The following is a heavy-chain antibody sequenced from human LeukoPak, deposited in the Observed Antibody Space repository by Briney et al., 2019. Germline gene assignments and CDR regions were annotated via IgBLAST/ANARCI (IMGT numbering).Heavy chain of an antibody. V-gene: IGHV4-34*01. CDR1: GGSFSGYY. D-gene: IGHD6-19*01. Sequence: PSETLSLTCAVYGGSFSGYYWSWIRQPPGKGLEWIGEINHSGSTNYNPSLKSRVTISVDTSKNQFSLKLSSVTAADTAVYYCARDLVVAVARSGLGYWGQGTLVTVSS. CDR2: INHSGST. J-gene: IGHJ4*02. CDR3: ARDLVVAVARSGLGY.